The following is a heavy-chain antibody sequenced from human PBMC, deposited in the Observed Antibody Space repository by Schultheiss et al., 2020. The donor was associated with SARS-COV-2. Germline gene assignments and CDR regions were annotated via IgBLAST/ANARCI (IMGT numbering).Heavy chain of an antibody. CDR1: GFTFSSYG. CDR2: ISYDGSNK. D-gene: IGHD4-17*01. V-gene: IGHV3-30*03. J-gene: IGHJ6*02. Sequence: GESLKISCAASGFTFSSYGMHWVRQAPGKGLEWVAVISYDGSNKYYADSVKGRFTISRDNSKNTLYLQMNSLRAEDTAVYYCARDQACGDYGYYYYGMDVWGQGTTVTGSS. CDR3: ARDQACGDYGYYYYGMDV.